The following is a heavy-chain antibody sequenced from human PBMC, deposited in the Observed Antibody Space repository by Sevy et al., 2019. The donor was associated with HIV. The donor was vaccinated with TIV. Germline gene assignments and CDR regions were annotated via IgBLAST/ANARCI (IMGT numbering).Heavy chain of an antibody. Sequence: GGSLRLSCAASGFTLSSYNMNWVRQAPGKGLEWVSSISSSSSYKYYADSVKGRFTISRDNAKNSLYLQMNSLRAEDTAVYYCAKNIVVVPAAPSCFDYWGQGTLVTVSS. CDR2: ISSSSSYK. V-gene: IGHV3-21*01. D-gene: IGHD2-2*01. CDR3: AKNIVVVPAAPSCFDY. CDR1: GFTLSSYN. J-gene: IGHJ4*02.